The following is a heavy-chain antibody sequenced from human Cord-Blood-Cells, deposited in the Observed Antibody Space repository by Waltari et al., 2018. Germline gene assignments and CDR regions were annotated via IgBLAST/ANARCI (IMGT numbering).Heavy chain of an antibody. CDR2: ISSSGSTI. J-gene: IGHJ5*02. D-gene: IGHD6-19*01. Sequence: EVQLVESGGGLVQPGGSLRLSCAAYGFTLSSYEINWFPQAPGKGLEWVSYISSSGSTIYYADSVKGRFTISRDNAKNSLYLQMNSLRAEDTAVYYCAREDDSGLNWFDPWGQGTLVTVSS. CDR3: AREDDSGLNWFDP. V-gene: IGHV3-48*03. CDR1: GFTLSSYE.